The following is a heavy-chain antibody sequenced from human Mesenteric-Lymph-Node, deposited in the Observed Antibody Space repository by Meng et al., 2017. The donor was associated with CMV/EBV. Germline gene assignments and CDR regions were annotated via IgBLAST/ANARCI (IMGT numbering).Heavy chain of an antibody. V-gene: IGHV4-61*05. J-gene: IGHJ4*02. D-gene: IGHD7-27*01. CDR2: IYYSGST. CDR1: GGSISSNSYN. Sequence: SETLSLTCSVSGGSISSNSYNWGWIRQPPGKGLEWIGYIYYSGSTNYNPSLKSRVTISVDTSKNQFSLKPSSVTAADTAVYYCARASLIWGSGGAFDYWGQGTLVTVSS. CDR3: ARASLIWGSGGAFDY.